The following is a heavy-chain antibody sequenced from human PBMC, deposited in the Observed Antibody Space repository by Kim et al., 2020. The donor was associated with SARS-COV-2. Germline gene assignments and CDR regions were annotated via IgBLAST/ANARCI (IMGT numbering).Heavy chain of an antibody. V-gene: IGHV3-48*02. CDR2: ISNDGHSI. CDR3: ASDGLGVLPGDALDM. J-gene: IGHJ3*02. CDR1: GFTFRTHS. D-gene: IGHD1-26*01. Sequence: GGSLRLSCVASGFTFRTHSMNWVRQVPGKGLEWVSYISNDGHSIYYADSVKGRFIISRDDAKNSVFLQMNSLRDGDTAVYFCASDGLGVLPGDALDMWGEEPMVTVSS.